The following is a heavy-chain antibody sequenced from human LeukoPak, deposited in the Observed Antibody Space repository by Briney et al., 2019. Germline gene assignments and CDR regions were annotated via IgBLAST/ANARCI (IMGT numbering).Heavy chain of an antibody. CDR3: ARTNSGSYYSYYYGMDV. D-gene: IGHD1-26*01. J-gene: IGHJ6*02. CDR2: IFSNDEK. V-gene: IGHV2-26*01. CDR1: GFSLSNARMG. Sequence: SGPVLVKPTETLTLTCTVSGFSLSNARMGVSWIRQPPGKALEWLAHIFSNDEKSYSTSLKSRLTISKDTSKSQVVLTMTNMDPVDTATYYCARTNSGSYYSYYYGMDVWGQGTTVTVSS.